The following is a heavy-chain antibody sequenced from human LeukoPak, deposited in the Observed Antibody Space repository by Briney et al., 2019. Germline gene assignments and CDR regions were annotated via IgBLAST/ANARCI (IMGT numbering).Heavy chain of an antibody. Sequence: SVKVSCKASGFTFTSSAVQWVRQARGQRLEWIGWIVVGSGNTNYAQKFQGRVTITRNTSISTAYMELSSLRSEDTAVYYCARGSGEYYDFWSGYLGFDYWGQGTLVTVSS. CDR1: GFTFTSSA. CDR2: IVVGSGNT. D-gene: IGHD3-3*01. CDR3: ARGSGEYYDFWSGYLGFDY. J-gene: IGHJ4*02. V-gene: IGHV1-58*01.